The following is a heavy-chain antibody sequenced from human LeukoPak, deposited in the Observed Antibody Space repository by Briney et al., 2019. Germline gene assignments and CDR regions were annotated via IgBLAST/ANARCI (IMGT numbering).Heavy chain of an antibody. CDR2: IIPIFGTA. J-gene: IGHJ3*02. V-gene: IGHV1-69*05. Sequence: ASVKVSCKASGGTFSSYAISWVRQAPGQGLEWMGGIIPIFGTANYAQKFQGRVTITTDESTSTAYMELSSLRSEDTAVYYCARTLAAAGRAGAFDIWGQGTMVTVSS. CDR3: ARTLAAAGRAGAFDI. CDR1: GGTFSSYA. D-gene: IGHD6-13*01.